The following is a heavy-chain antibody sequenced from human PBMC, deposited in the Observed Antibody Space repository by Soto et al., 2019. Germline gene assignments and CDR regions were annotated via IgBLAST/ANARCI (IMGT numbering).Heavy chain of an antibody. CDR3: ARLPYSAYNRHFDY. CDR2: INPTSGHI. CDR1: GFIFSHYY. V-gene: IGHV3-11*06. Sequence: GSLRLSCAASGFIFSHYYMGWTRQAPGKGLEWVSYINPTSGHINYADSVKGRFTISRDNARNSLYLQMNSLTADDTAMYYCARLPYSAYNRHFDYWGQGTLVTVSS. D-gene: IGHD4-4*01. J-gene: IGHJ4*02.